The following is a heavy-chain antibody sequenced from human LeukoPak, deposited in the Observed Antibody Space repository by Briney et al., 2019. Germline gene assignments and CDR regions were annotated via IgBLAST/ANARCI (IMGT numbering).Heavy chain of an antibody. CDR3: AKRRAHSGTYRWSDFDY. V-gene: IGHV3-30*02. CDR1: GFTFSSYG. CDR2: MRYDGSNE. Sequence: GGSLRLSCAASGFTFSSYGMHWVRQAPGKGLEWVAFMRYDGSNEYYADSVKGRFTISRDNSKNTLYLQMNSLRAEDTAVYYCAKRRAHSGTYRWSDFDYWGQGTLVTVSS. D-gene: IGHD1-26*01. J-gene: IGHJ4*02.